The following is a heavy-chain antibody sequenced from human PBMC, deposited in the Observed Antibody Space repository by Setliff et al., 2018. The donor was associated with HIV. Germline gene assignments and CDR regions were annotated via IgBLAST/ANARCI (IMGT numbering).Heavy chain of an antibody. CDR3: ARDLPELTGRSFDP. Sequence: PSETLSLTCNVFGGSISGYFWTWIRQPAGKGLEWIGRIYTSGSTNYNPSLKSRLSMSIDTSKNHFSLRLTSVTAADTAVYYCARDLPELTGRSFDPWGQGIQVTVSS. CDR1: GGSISGYF. V-gene: IGHV4-4*07. J-gene: IGHJ5*02. D-gene: IGHD7-27*01. CDR2: IYTSGST.